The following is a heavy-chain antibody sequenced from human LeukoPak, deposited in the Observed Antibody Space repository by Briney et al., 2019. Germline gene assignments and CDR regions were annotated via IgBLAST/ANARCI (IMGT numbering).Heavy chain of an antibody. CDR2: IIPNSGGT. D-gene: IGHD3-16*02. Sequence: ASVKVSCKASGYTFTGYYMHWVRQAPGQGLEWMGWIIPNSGGTNYAQKFQGRVTMTRDTSISTAYMELSRLRSDDTAVYYCARVLYDYVWGSYRYFDYWGQGTLVTVSS. J-gene: IGHJ4*02. CDR3: ARVLYDYVWGSYRYFDY. V-gene: IGHV1-2*02. CDR1: GYTFTGYY.